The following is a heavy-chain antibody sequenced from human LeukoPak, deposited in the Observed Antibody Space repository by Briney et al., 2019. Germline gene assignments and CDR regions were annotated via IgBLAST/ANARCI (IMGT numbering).Heavy chain of an antibody. Sequence: GGSLRLSCAGSVFTVSSNYMNSVRPTPGKGLEWVSVIYSGVSTDYADSVKGRFTISRDNSKNTLYLQMNSLRAEDTAVYYCASGETTAVDYWGQGTLVTVSS. V-gene: IGHV3-66*01. D-gene: IGHD4-11*01. CDR3: ASGETTAVDY. J-gene: IGHJ4*02. CDR1: VFTVSSNY. CDR2: IYSGVST.